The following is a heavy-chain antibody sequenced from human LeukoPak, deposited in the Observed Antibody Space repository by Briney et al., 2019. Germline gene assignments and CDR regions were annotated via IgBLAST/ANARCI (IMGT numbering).Heavy chain of an antibody. CDR1: GGTFSGYA. D-gene: IGHD5-12*01. CDR3: ARDRRWLRLGKTDAFDI. CDR2: IIPILGIA. J-gene: IGHJ3*02. V-gene: IGHV1-69*04. Sequence: SVKVSCKASGGTFSGYAISWVRQAPGQGLEWMGRIIPILGIANYAQKFQGRVTITADKSTSTAYMELSSLRSEDTAVYYCARDRRWLRLGKTDAFDIWGQGTMVTVSS.